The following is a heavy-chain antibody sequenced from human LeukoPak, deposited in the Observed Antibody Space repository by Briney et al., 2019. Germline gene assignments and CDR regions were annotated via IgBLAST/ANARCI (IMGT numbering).Heavy chain of an antibody. Sequence: PGGSLRLSCAASGFTFTTYTMNWVRQAPGKGLERVANIKQDGSEKYYVDSVKGRFTISRDNAKNSLYLQMNSLRAEDTAVYYCARDVFNYYGSGSPSRGHGHYYCGMDVRGQGTTVTVSS. J-gene: IGHJ6*02. CDR3: ARDVFNYYGSGSPSRGHGHYYCGMDV. D-gene: IGHD3-10*01. CDR2: IKQDGSEK. V-gene: IGHV3-7*04. CDR1: GFTFTTYT.